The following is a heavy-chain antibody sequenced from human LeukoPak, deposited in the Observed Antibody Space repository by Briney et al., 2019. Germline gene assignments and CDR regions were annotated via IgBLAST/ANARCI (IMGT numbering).Heavy chain of an antibody. CDR2: IDGDGGSA. Sequence: GGSLRLSCAASGXTFISYWMHWVRQAPGKGRVWVSRIDGDGGSATYADSVKGRFTISRDNAKNTLYLQMNSLRAEDTAVYYCARGYYGSGSSGKKIDYWGQGTLVTVSS. D-gene: IGHD3-10*01. CDR3: ARGYYGSGSSGKKIDY. CDR1: GXTFISYW. V-gene: IGHV3-74*01. J-gene: IGHJ4*02.